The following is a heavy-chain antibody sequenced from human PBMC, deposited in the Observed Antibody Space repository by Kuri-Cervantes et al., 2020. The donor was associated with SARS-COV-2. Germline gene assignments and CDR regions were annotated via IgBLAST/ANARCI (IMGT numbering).Heavy chain of an antibody. CDR2: IKQRGNEK. CDR3: ARESRYVYGEFDF. D-gene: IGHD5-18*01. J-gene: IGHJ4*02. Sequence: GESLKISCAASGFIFSSYWMSWVRQVPGKGLEWVANIKQRGNEKYYVDSVKGRSTISRDNAQNSLYLEMNSLRGEDTAVYYCARESRYVYGEFDFWGQGTLVTVSS. CDR1: GFIFSSYW. V-gene: IGHV3-7*03.